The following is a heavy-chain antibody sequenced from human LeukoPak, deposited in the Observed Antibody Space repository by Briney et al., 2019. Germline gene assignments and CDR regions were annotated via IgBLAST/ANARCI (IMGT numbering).Heavy chain of an antibody. CDR2: IYSGGDT. Sequence: GWSQRFSYAASEFTVSGNYMSLGRQAPGNGLEWSSLIYSGGDTYYPDSVRGRFTISRDNSKNTLYLQMNSLRAEDTAVYYCARGPPACSTNCYGYLDYWGQGTLVTVSS. CDR1: EFTVSGNY. J-gene: IGHJ4*02. V-gene: IGHV3-53*01. D-gene: IGHD2-2*01. CDR3: ARGPPACSTNCYGYLDY.